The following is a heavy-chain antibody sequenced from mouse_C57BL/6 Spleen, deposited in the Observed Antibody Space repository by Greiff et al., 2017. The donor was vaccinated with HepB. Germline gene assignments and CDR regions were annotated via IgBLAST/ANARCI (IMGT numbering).Heavy chain of an antibody. J-gene: IGHJ4*01. D-gene: IGHD1-1*01. V-gene: IGHV1-55*01. Sequence: QVQLKQPGAELVKPGASVKMSCKASGYTFTSYWITWVKQRPGQGLEWIGDIYPGSGSTNYNEKFKSKATLTVDTSSSTAYMQLSSLTSEDSAVYYCARPIYYYGSSYGYAMDYWGQGTSVTVSS. CDR3: ARPIYYYGSSYGYAMDY. CDR2: IYPGSGST. CDR1: GYTFTSYW.